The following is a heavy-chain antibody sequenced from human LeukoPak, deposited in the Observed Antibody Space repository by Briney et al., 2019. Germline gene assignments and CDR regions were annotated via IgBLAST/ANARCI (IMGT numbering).Heavy chain of an antibody. J-gene: IGHJ4*02. CDR2: ISGSGGST. Sequence: GGSLRLSCAASGFTFSSYGMSWVRQAPGKGLEWVSAISGSGGSTYYADSVKGRFTISRDNSKNTLYLQMNSLRAEDTAVYYCAKDGAWYYGSGSPNHYWGQGTLVTVSS. D-gene: IGHD3-10*01. CDR3: AKDGAWYYGSGSPNHY. V-gene: IGHV3-23*01. CDR1: GFTFSSYG.